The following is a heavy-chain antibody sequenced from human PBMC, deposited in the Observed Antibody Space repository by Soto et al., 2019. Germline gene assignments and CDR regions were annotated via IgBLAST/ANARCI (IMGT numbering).Heavy chain of an antibody. CDR2: IYYSGST. Sequence: QVQLQESGPGLVKPSETLSLTCTVSGGSISSYYWSWIRQPPGKGLEWIGYIYYSGSTNYNPSLKSRVTISVDTSKNHFSLKLSSVTAADTAVYYCARGRAVVAATRRYFFDYWGQGTLVTVSS. V-gene: IGHV4-59*01. CDR3: ARGRAVVAATRRYFFDY. CDR1: GGSISSYY. D-gene: IGHD2-15*01. J-gene: IGHJ4*02.